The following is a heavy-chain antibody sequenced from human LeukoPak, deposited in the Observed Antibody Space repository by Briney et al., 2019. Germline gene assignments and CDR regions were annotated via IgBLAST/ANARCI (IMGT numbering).Heavy chain of an antibody. CDR1: GDSVSSNNGA. CDR3: ARDVGTSGWHTFDY. J-gene: IGHJ4*02. CDR2: TYYRSKWYN. V-gene: IGHV6-1*01. D-gene: IGHD6-19*01. Sequence: SQTLSLTCAISGDSVSSNNGAWNWIRQSPSRGLEWLGRTYYRSKWYNDYAVSMQGRITINPDTSKNQFSLQLYSVTPEDTAVYYCARDVGTSGWHTFDYWGQGTLVTVSS.